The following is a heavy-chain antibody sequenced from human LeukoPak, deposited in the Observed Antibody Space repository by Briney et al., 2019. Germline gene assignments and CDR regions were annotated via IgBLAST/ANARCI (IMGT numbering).Heavy chain of an antibody. Sequence: PSETLSLTCTVSGGSVSSGSYYWSWIRQPPGKGLEWIGYIYYSGSTNYNPSLKSRVTISVDTSKNQFSLKLSSVTAADTAVYYCARAETGYSSGWYGCYFDYWGQGTLVTVSS. CDR3: ARAETGYSSGWYGCYFDY. CDR1: GGSVSSGSYY. CDR2: IYYSGST. V-gene: IGHV4-61*01. J-gene: IGHJ4*02. D-gene: IGHD6-19*01.